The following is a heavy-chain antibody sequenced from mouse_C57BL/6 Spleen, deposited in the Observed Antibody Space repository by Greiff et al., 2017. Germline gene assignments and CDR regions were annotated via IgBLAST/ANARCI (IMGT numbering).Heavy chain of an antibody. Sequence: EVKLQESGAELVKPGASVKLSCTASGFNIKDYYMHWVKQRTEQGLEWIGRIDPEDGETKYAPKFQGKATITADTSSNTAYLQLSSLTSEDTAVYYCASEDYRYYAMDYWGQGTSVTVSS. CDR3: ASEDYRYYAMDY. CDR2: IDPEDGET. D-gene: IGHD2-14*01. V-gene: IGHV14-2*01. CDR1: GFNIKDYY. J-gene: IGHJ4*01.